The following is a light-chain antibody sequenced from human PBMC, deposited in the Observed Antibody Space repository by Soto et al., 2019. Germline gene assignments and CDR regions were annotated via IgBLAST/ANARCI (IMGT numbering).Light chain of an antibody. CDR1: QSVSSSY. Sequence: EIVLTQSPGTLSLSPGARATLSCRASQSVSSSYLAWYQQKPGQAPRLLIYGASRRATGMPDRFSSSGSGTDFTLTISILEPEDFAVYYCKQYGRGVTFGGGTKVEIK. CDR2: GAS. V-gene: IGKV3-20*01. J-gene: IGKJ4*01. CDR3: KQYGRGVT.